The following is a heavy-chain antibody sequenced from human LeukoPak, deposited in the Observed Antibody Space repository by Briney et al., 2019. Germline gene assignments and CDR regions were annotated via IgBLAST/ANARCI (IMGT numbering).Heavy chain of an antibody. J-gene: IGHJ4*02. CDR1: GYTFTGYY. V-gene: IGHV1-2*02. Sequence: ASVTVSFKASGYTFTGYYMHWVRQAPGQGLEWMGWINPNSGGTNYAQKFQGRVTMTRDTSISTAYMELSRLRSDDTAVYYCARDGDCGGDCYSFDYWGQGTLVTVSS. CDR3: ARDGDCGGDCYSFDY. D-gene: IGHD2-21*02. CDR2: INPNSGGT.